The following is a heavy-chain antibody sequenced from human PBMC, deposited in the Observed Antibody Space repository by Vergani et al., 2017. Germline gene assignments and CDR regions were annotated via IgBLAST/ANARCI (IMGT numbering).Heavy chain of an antibody. CDR2: INHSGST. CDR1: GGYFSGYY. J-gene: IGHJ4*02. CDR3: ARGGQWLVPFDY. D-gene: IGHD6-19*01. Sequence: QVQLQQWGAGLLKPSETLSLTCAVYGGYFSGYYWSWIRQPPGKGLEWIGEINHSGSTNYNPSLKSRVTISVDTSKNQFSLKLSSVTAADTAVYYCARGGQWLVPFDYWGQGTLVTVSS. V-gene: IGHV4-34*01.